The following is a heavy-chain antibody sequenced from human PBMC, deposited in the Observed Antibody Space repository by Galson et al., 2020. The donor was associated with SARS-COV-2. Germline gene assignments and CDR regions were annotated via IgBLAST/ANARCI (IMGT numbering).Heavy chain of an antibody. V-gene: IGHV4-59*01. J-gene: IGHJ4*02. CDR1: GGSMTTYY. Sequence: SETLSLTCTVSGGSMTTYYWTWIRQPPGKGLEWIGNIYYTGTTNYNPSFKSRVTISVDTSKNQFSLRLTSVTAADTAVYYCARVGCSGNDCYSALAYWGQGSLVTVSS. CDR3: ARVGCSGNDCYSALAY. CDR2: IYYTGTT. D-gene: IGHD2-15*01.